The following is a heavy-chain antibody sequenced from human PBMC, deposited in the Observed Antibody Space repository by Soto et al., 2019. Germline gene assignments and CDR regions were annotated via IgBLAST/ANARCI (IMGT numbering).Heavy chain of an antibody. CDR2: VWSDGDTK. V-gene: IGHV3-33*01. CDR3: ARDIRNQPGY. Sequence: QVQLVESGGGVVQPGRSLRLSCAASGFTFSSHDIHWVRQAPGKGLEWLAIVWSDGDTKFYADSVKGRFIISRDNSENMVYLQMNSLRAEDTADYYCARDIRNQPGYWGKGTLVTVSS. J-gene: IGHJ4*02. CDR1: GFTFSSHD.